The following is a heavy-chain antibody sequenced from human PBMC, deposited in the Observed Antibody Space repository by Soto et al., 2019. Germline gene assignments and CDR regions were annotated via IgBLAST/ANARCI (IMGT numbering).Heavy chain of an antibody. CDR3: AREGAAAGTIDY. J-gene: IGHJ4*02. CDR2: IIPIFGTA. Sequence: QVQLVQSGAEVKKPGSSVKVSCKASGGTFSSYAISWVRQAPGQGLEWMGGIIPIFGTANNAQNFQGRVTITADESTSTAYMELSSLRSEDTAAYYCAREGAAAGTIDYWGQGTLVTVSS. CDR1: GGTFSSYA. D-gene: IGHD6-13*01. V-gene: IGHV1-69*01.